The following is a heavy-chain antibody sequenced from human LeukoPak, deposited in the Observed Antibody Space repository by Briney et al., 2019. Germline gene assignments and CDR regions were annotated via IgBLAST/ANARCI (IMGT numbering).Heavy chain of an antibody. D-gene: IGHD1-26*01. CDR3: VRGSQWELLGSCDY. V-gene: IGHV3-69-1*01. J-gene: IGHJ4*02. Sequence: GGSLRLSCAASGFTVTTYNMNWVRQAPGKGLEWVSIISIGSIIHYADSVKGRFTISRDNAKNSLYLQMNSLRVEDTAVYYCVRGSQWELLGSCDYWGRGTLVTVSS. CDR2: ISIGSII. CDR1: GFTVTTYN.